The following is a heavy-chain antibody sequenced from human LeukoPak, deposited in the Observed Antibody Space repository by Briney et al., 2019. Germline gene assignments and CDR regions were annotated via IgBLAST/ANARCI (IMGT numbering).Heavy chain of an antibody. CDR1: GFTFRNYG. J-gene: IGHJ4*02. V-gene: IGHV3-33*01. CDR3: TSDSAKSFDD. CDR2: IYHDGSYK. Sequence: GGSLRLSCAASGFTFRNYGFHWVRQAPGKGLEWVAVIYHDGSYKFYADSVKGRFTFSRDNSKNTVFLEMNSLRGEDTAMYYCTSDSAKSFDDWGQGTLVTVSS. D-gene: IGHD4/OR15-4a*01.